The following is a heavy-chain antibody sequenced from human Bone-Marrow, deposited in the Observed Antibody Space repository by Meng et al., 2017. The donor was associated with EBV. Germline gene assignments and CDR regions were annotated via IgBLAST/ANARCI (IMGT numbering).Heavy chain of an antibody. Sequence: QLTLQEYGARMVKPSQTLSLTCAVAGGSISSGDYSWSWIRQPPGKGLEWIGNIYHSGSTFYNSSLNSRVTISVDRSKNQFSLKLTSVTAADTAVYYCARGNTFPEYYFGYWGQGTLVTVSS. CDR1: GGSISSGDYS. V-gene: IGHV4-30-2*01. J-gene: IGHJ4*02. CDR2: IYHSGST. D-gene: IGHD2/OR15-2a*01. CDR3: ARGNTFPEYYFGY.